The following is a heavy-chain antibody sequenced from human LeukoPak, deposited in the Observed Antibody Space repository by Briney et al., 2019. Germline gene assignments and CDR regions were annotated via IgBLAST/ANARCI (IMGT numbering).Heavy chain of an antibody. CDR2: IYYSGST. CDR3: ARLDNDYSFLDY. CDR1: GGSISSSSYY. Sequence: PSETLSLTCTVSGGSISSSSYYWGWLRQPRGRGRGWIGSIYYSGSTYYNPSLKSRVTISVDTSKNQFSLKLSSVTAADTAVYYCARLDNDYSFLDYWGQGTLVTVSS. V-gene: IGHV4-39*07. D-gene: IGHD4-11*01. J-gene: IGHJ4*02.